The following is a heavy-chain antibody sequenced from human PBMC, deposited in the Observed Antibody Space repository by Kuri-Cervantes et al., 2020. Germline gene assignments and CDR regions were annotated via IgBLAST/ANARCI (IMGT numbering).Heavy chain of an antibody. V-gene: IGHV1-18*01. CDR1: GYTFTSYG. CDR3: ARNAYYYDSSGYYQVSGVDY. D-gene: IGHD3-22*01. CDR2: ISAYNGNT. J-gene: IGHJ4*02. Sequence: ASVKVSCKASGYTFTSYGISWVRQAPGQGLEWMGWISAYNGNTNYAQKLQGRVTMTTDTSTSTAYMELRSLRSEDTAVYYCARNAYYYDSSGYYQVSGVDYWGQGTLVTVSS.